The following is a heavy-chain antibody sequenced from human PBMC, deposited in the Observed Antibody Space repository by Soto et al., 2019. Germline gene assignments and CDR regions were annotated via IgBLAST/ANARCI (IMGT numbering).Heavy chain of an antibody. CDR1: GYTFTGYY. CDR3: ARDGPITIFGVVITPPYYYMDV. Sequence: ASVKVSCKASGYTFTGYYMHWVRQAPGQGLEWMGWINPNSGGTNYAQKFQGWVTMTRDTSISTAYMELSRLRSDDTAVYYCARDGPITIFGVVITPPYYYMDVWGKGTTVTV. V-gene: IGHV1-2*04. CDR2: INPNSGGT. D-gene: IGHD3-3*01. J-gene: IGHJ6*03.